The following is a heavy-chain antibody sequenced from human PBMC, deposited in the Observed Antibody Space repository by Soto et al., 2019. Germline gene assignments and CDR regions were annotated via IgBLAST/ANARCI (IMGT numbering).Heavy chain of an antibody. Sequence: QVQLQESGPGLVKPSQTLSLTCTVSGGSISSGGYYWSWIRQHPGKGLEWIGYIYYSGSTYYNPSLKSRVTISVHPSKNQFSLKLSSVTAADTAVYYCAREYYDSSGYSGRWFDPWGQGTLVTVSS. CDR1: GGSISSGGYY. CDR3: AREYYDSSGYSGRWFDP. J-gene: IGHJ5*02. V-gene: IGHV4-31*03. CDR2: IYYSGST. D-gene: IGHD3-22*01.